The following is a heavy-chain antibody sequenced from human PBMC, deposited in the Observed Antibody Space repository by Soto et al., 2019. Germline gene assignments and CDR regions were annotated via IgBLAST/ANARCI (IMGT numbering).Heavy chain of an antibody. J-gene: IGHJ6*02. Sequence: GASVKVSCKASGGTFSSYAISWVRQAPGQGLEWMGGIIPIFGTANYAQKFQGRVTITADESTSTAYMELSSLRSEDTAVYYCARDGGLSITIFGVATHGGGGNGMDVWGQGTTVTVSS. D-gene: IGHD3-3*01. CDR3: ARDGGLSITIFGVATHGGGGNGMDV. CDR1: GGTFSSYA. CDR2: IIPIFGTA. V-gene: IGHV1-69*13.